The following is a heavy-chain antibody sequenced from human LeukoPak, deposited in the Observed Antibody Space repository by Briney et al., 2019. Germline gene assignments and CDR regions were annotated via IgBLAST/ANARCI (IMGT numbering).Heavy chain of an antibody. CDR1: GFTFSSYW. CDR2: ISSSSSYI. J-gene: IGHJ4*02. Sequence: GGSLRLSCAASGFTFSSYWMSWVRQAPGKGLEWVPSISSSSSYIYYADSVKGRFTISRDNAKNSLYLQMNSLRAEDTAVYYCARGIAARPFDYWGQGTLVTVSS. CDR3: ARGIAARPFDY. D-gene: IGHD6-6*01. V-gene: IGHV3-21*01.